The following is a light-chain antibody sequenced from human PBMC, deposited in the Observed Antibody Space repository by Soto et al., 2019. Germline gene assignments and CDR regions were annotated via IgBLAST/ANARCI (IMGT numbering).Light chain of an antibody. CDR1: SSNIGSHH. Sequence: QSVLTQPPSASVTPGQRVTISCSGSSSNIGSHHVYWYQQVPGTAPKLLIYNNNQRPSGVPDRFSGSKSGASASLAISGLRSEDASDYYCAARDDSLSGPVFGGGTKVTVL. CDR2: NNN. J-gene: IGLJ3*02. CDR3: AARDDSLSGPV. V-gene: IGLV1-47*02.